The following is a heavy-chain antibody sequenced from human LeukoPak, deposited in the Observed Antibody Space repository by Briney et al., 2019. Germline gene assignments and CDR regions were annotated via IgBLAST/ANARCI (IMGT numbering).Heavy chain of an antibody. V-gene: IGHV1-18*01. D-gene: IGHD3-10*01. CDR2: ISTYNGNT. Sequence: ASVKDSCKASGYTFNSYGISWVRQAPGQGLEWMGWISTYNGNTYYAQKFQGRVTMTTDTSTTTAYMELRSLRSDDTAVYYCARGLIVLTQGVIGPSNYWGQGTLVTVSS. J-gene: IGHJ4*02. CDR1: GYTFNSYG. CDR3: ARGLIVLTQGVIGPSNY.